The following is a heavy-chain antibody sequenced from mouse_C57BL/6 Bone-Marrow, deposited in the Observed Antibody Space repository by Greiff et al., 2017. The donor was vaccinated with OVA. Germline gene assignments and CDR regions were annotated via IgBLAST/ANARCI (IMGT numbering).Heavy chain of an antibody. Sequence: EVKVVESGGGLVQPKGSLKLSCAASGFSFNTYAMNWVRQAPGKGLEWVARIRSKSNNYATYYADSVKDRFTISRDDSESMLYLQMNNLKTEDTAMYYCVRGITTVGAMDYWGQGTSVTVSS. CDR3: VRGITTVGAMDY. CDR1: GFSFNTYA. J-gene: IGHJ4*01. V-gene: IGHV10-1*01. D-gene: IGHD1-1*01. CDR2: IRSKSNNYAT.